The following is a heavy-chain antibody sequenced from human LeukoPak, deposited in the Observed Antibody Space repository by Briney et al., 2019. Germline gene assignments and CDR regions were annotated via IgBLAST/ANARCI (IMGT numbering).Heavy chain of an antibody. CDR2: IYYSGST. V-gene: IGHV4-30-4*01. CDR1: GGSISSGDYY. J-gene: IGHJ6*02. CDR3: ARASSWYDYGMDV. Sequence: SSQTLSLTCTVSGGSISSGDYYWSWIRQPPGKGLEWIGYIYYSGSTYYNPSLKSRVTISVDTSKNQFSLKLSSVTAADTAVYYCARASSWYDYGMDVWGQGTPVTVSS. D-gene: IGHD6-13*01.